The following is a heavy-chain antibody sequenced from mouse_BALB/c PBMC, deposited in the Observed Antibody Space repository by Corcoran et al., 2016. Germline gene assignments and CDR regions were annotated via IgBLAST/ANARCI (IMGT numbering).Heavy chain of an antibody. CDR1: GYTFTEYT. J-gene: IGHJ4*01. CDR3: AKLYYYGSSYYAMDY. CDR2: INPNNGGT. D-gene: IGHD1-1*01. Sequence: EVQLQQSGPELVKPGASVKISCKTSGYTFTEYTMHWVKQSHGKSLEWIGGINPNNGGTSYNQKFKGKATLTVDKSSSTAYMELRSLTSEDSAVYYCAKLYYYGSSYYAMDYWGQGTSVTVSS. V-gene: IGHV1-18*01.